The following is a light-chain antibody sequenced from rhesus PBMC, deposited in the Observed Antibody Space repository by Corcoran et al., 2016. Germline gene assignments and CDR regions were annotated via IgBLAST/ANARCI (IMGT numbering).Light chain of an antibody. CDR3: QHCYSTPLT. CDR2: EAT. V-gene: IGKV1S17*01. Sequence: DIQMTQSPSSLLASVGDRVTITCRASQAITHDLAWYQQKPGQTPKLLIYEATSLQSGIPSRFNGSGSGTDFTLTIRNLQSEDFATYYCQHCYSTPLTFGGGTKVAIK. J-gene: IGKJ4*01. CDR1: QAITHD.